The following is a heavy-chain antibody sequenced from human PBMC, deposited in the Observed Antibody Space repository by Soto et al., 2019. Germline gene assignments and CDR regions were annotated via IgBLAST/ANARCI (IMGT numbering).Heavy chain of an antibody. Sequence: EVQLVETGRGLIQPGGSLSLSCAASGFSINSKYMTWVRQAPGKGLEWVSLTYTGGNTLYADSVKGRFTVARDMSTNTLFLQMDSLRGDDTAIYYCAREGYPYGLDSWGQGSLVAVSS. V-gene: IGHV3-53*02. D-gene: IGHD4-17*01. CDR2: TYTGGNT. CDR3: AREGYPYGLDS. J-gene: IGHJ4*02. CDR1: GFSINSKY.